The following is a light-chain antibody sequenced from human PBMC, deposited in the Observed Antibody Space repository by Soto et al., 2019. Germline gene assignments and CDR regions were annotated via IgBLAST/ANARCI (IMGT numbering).Light chain of an antibody. V-gene: IGLV1-44*01. J-gene: IGLJ3*02. Sequence: QSVLTQPPSASGTPGQRVTISCSGSSSNIGSNTVNWYQQLPGTAPKLLIYSNNQRPSGVPDRFSGSKSGTSASRAISGLQSEDEADYYCAAWDDSLHGWVFGGGTKLTVL. CDR1: SSNIGSNT. CDR2: SNN. CDR3: AAWDDSLHGWV.